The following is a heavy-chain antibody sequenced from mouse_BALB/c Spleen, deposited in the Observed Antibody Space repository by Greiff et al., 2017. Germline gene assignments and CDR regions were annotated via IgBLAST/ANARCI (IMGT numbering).Heavy chain of an antibody. CDR1: GFTFSSYA. Sequence: EVQLVESGGGLVKPGGSLKLSCAASGFTFSSYAMSWVRQSPEKRLEWVAEISSGGSYTYYPDTVTGRFTISRDNAKNTLYLEMSSLRSEDTAMYYCARYYYGSSNWYFDVWGAGTTVTVSS. D-gene: IGHD1-1*01. CDR3: ARYYYGSSNWYFDV. V-gene: IGHV5-9-4*01. J-gene: IGHJ1*01. CDR2: ISSGGSYT.